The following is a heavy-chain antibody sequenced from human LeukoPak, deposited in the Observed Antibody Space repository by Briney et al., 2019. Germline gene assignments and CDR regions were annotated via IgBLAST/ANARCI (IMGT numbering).Heavy chain of an antibody. J-gene: IGHJ4*02. Sequence: GESLKISFKGSGYTFSSYWIGWVRQMPGKGLEWMGIIYPGDSDTRYSPSLQGQVTISVDTSIGTAYLQWGSLKASDTAIYYCARQNDFRLDYWGQGTLVTVSS. CDR1: GYTFSSYW. V-gene: IGHV5-51*01. D-gene: IGHD3-3*01. CDR2: IYPGDSDT. CDR3: ARQNDFRLDY.